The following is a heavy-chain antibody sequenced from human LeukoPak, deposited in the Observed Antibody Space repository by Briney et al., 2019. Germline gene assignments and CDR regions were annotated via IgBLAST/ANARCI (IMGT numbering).Heavy chain of an antibody. J-gene: IGHJ4*02. Sequence: SETLSLTCAVYGGSFSGYYWSWIRQPPGKGLEWIGSIYYSGSTYYNPSLKSRVTISVDTSKNQFSLKLSSVTAADTAVYYCASSYGSGSYEVDYWGQGTLVTVSS. CDR3: ASSYGSGSYEVDY. D-gene: IGHD3-10*01. CDR1: GGSFSGYY. CDR2: IYYSGST. V-gene: IGHV4-34*01.